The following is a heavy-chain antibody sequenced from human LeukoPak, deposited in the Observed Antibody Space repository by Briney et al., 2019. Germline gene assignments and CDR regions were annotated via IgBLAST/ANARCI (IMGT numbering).Heavy chain of an antibody. V-gene: IGHV3-23*01. J-gene: IGHJ4*02. CDR1: GFAFSSYA. Sequence: GGSLRLSCAASGFAFSSYAMSWVRQAPGKGLEWVSVLCAGGGTTYYADSVKGRSTISRDISKSTLSLQMSSLRAEDTAVYYCAKGSSSSCYGNFESWGQGTLVTVSS. CDR3: AKGSSSSCYGNFES. D-gene: IGHD2-2*01. CDR2: LCAGGGTT.